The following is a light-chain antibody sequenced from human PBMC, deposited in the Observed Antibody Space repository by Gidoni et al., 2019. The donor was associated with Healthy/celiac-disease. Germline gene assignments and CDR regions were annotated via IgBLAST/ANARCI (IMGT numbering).Light chain of an antibody. CDR1: QSISSY. CDR3: QQSYGPLT. CDR2: AAS. Sequence: DIQMTQSPSSLSASVGDRVTITCRASQSISSYLNWYQQKPGKAPKLLIYAASSLQSGVPSRFSGSGSGTDFTLTISSLQPEDFATYYCQQSYGPLTFGPXAKVNIK. V-gene: IGKV1-39*01. J-gene: IGKJ3*01.